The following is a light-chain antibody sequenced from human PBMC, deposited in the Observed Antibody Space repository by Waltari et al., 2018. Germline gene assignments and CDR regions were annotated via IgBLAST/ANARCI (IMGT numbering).Light chain of an antibody. CDR1: QTICK. CDR3: QDYTWYCT. CDR2: KAS. J-gene: IGKJ1*01. V-gene: IGKV1-5*03. Sequence: DAQMNQSPSSLSSSLGDRVTITFRASQTICKLAWYLQKPGKAPKLLIYKASKLESGVPSRFSGSVSGTEFTLTISSLQPDDFATYHCQDYTWYCTFGQGTKVDI.